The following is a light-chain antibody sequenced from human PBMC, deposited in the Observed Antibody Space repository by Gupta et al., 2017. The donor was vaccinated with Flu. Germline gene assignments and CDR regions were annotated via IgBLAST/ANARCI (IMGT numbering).Light chain of an antibody. CDR3: SSYTATSNRV. CDR1: YNDISYYDY. CDR2: GVT. Sequence: QPALTQPAAVSGSPGQSITIPCTGAYNDISYYDYVPWYQQHPGNVPKLIIYGVTHRASGISSRFSASRAGNTASLTISGLQAEDEADYYCSSYTATSNRVFGSGTNVSVL. V-gene: IGLV2-14*01. J-gene: IGLJ1*01.